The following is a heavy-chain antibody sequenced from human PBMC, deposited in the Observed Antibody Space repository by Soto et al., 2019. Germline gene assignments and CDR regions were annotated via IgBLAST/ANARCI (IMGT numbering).Heavy chain of an antibody. CDR2: ISWNTGSI. J-gene: IGHJ6*02. D-gene: IGHD3-10*01. CDR3: AKVTSYGSGSYFGAYHYGMDV. V-gene: IGHV3-9*01. CDR1: GFTFDDYA. Sequence: EVQLVESGGGLVQPGRSLRLSCAASGFTFDDYAMHWVRQAPGKCLEWVSGISWNTGSIGYADSVKGRFTVSRDNTKNSLYLQMDSLRAEGTALYFCAKVTSYGSGSYFGAYHYGMDVWGQGTTVTVSS.